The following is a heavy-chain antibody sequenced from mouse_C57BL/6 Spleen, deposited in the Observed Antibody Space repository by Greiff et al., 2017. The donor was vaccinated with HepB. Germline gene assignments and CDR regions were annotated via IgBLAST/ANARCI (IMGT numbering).Heavy chain of an antibody. CDR1: GYTFTSHW. Sequence: QVQLQQSGPELVRPGASVKISCKAPGYTFTSHWMQWVRQRPGQGLEWIGEIFPGSGSTYYNEKFKGKATLTVDTSSSTAYMQLSSLTSEDSAVYFSARNYGSSYRWYFDVWGTGTTVTVSS. CDR2: IFPGSGST. D-gene: IGHD1-1*01. CDR3: ARNYGSSYRWYFDV. V-gene: IGHV1-56*01. J-gene: IGHJ1*03.